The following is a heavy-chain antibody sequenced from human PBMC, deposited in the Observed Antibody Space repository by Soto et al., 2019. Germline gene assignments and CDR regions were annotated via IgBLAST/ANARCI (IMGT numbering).Heavy chain of an antibody. D-gene: IGHD2-15*01. CDR3: ARGPFVVVVAATDYYYYYMDV. V-gene: IGHV1-69*02. CDR1: GGTFSSYT. CDR2: IIPILGIA. J-gene: IGHJ6*03. Sequence: QVQLVQSGAEVKKPGSSVKVSCKASGGTFSSYTISWVRQAPGQGLEWMGRIIPILGIANYAQKFQGRVTIIADKSTSTAYMELSSLRSEDTAVYYCARGPFVVVVAATDYYYYYMDVWGKGTTVTVSS.